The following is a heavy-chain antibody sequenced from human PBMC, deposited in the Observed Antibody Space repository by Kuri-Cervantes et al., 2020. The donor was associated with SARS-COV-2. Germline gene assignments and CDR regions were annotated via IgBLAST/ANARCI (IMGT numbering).Heavy chain of an antibody. Sequence: SETLSLTCTVSGGSISSRSYHWGWIRQPPGKGLEWIASISYRGNSYYNPSLKGRVTMSVETSKNQFSLNLSSVTAADTAVYYCAREVTDWGQGTLVTVSS. CDR2: ISYRGNS. CDR3: AREVTD. D-gene: IGHD2-21*02. V-gene: IGHV4-39*02. J-gene: IGHJ4*02. CDR1: GGSISSRSYH.